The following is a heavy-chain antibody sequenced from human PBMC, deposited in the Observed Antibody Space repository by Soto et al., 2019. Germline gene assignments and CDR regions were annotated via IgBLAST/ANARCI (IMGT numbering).Heavy chain of an antibody. D-gene: IGHD2-2*02. CDR1: GSSVSSWNW. J-gene: IGHJ4*02. Sequence: QVQLQESGPGLVKPSDTLSLTCAVSGSSVSSWNWWGWIRQPPAKGLEWIGHIYYSGNISRSSSLQRRATMEAKTSKNQFPLKLRSVTADDTALYYCAKIAEIPGPVDYCGQGTLVTVSS. CDR2: IYYSGNI. CDR3: AKIAEIPGPVDY. V-gene: IGHV4-28*05.